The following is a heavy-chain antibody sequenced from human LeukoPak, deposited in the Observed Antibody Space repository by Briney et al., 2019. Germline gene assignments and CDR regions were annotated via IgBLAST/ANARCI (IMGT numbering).Heavy chain of an antibody. V-gene: IGHV3-7*03. D-gene: IGHD3-10*01. CDR1: GFTFSSYW. CDR2: IKQDGSEK. CDR3: AKDLTWFGPQSTP. Sequence: GGSLRLSCAASGFTFSSYWMSWARQAPGKGLEWVANIKQDGSEKYYVDSVKGRFTISRDNSKNTLYLQMNSLRAEDTAVYYCAKDLTWFGPQSTPWGQGTLVTVSS. J-gene: IGHJ5*02.